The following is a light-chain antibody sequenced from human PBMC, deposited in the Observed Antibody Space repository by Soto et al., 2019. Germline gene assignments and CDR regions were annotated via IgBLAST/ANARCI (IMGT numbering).Light chain of an antibody. CDR2: AAS. CDR1: QSIRSY. J-gene: IGKJ1*01. CDR3: QQSYSTPRA. V-gene: IGKV1-39*01. Sequence: DIQMPQSPSSLSASVGGRVTITCRARQSIRSYLNWYQQKPGKAPRLLIYAASSLQSGVPTRFSGSETGTDIALTISSLQSEDLATYYCQQSYSTPRAFGQGTKVDIK.